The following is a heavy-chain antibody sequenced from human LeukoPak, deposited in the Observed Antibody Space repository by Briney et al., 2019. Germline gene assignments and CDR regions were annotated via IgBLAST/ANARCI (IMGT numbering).Heavy chain of an antibody. J-gene: IGHJ3*02. CDR3: ARGFDDAFDI. Sequence: SQTLSLTCAISGDSVSSNSAAWNRIRQSPSRGLEWLGRTYYRSKWYNDYAASVKSRININPDTSKNQFSLQLNSVTPEDTAVYYCARGFDDAFDIWGQGTMVTVSS. CDR1: GDSVSSNSAA. V-gene: IGHV6-1*01. CDR2: TYYRSKWYN.